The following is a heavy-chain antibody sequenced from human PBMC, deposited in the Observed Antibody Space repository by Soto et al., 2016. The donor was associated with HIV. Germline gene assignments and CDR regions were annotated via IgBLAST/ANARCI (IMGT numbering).Heavy chain of an antibody. V-gene: IGHV1-24*01. J-gene: IGHJ4*02. CDR1: GYTLTELS. Sequence: QVQLVQSGAEVKKPGASVKVSCKVSGYTLTELSMHWLRQAPGKAIEWMGLFEPKSLDKTYKTTFQDRIIINADSASDSFFLELRGLTPADTAVYYCVTSHYDDLTAYKAYHFDYWGQGSLVTV. D-gene: IGHD3-22*01. CDR3: VTSHYDDLTAYKAYHFDY. CDR2: FEPKSLDK.